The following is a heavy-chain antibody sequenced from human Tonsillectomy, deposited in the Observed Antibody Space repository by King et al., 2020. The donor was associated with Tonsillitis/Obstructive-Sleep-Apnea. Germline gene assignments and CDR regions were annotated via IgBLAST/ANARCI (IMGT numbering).Heavy chain of an antibody. CDR2: IYPGDSDT. J-gene: IGHJ4*02. CDR3: ARHGMHGDFVDY. Sequence: QLVQSGAEVKKPGESLRISCKGSGYRFTDNWIGWVRQMPGKGLEWMGIIYPGDSDTSSGPSFQGQVTISADKAISTAYLQWSSLKASDTAMYYCARHGMHGDFVDYWGQGTLVTVSS. CDR1: GYRFTDNW. V-gene: IGHV5-51*01. D-gene: IGHD4-17*01.